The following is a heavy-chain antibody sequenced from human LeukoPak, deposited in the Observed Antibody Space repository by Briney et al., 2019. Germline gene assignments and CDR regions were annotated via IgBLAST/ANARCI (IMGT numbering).Heavy chain of an antibody. CDR3: ARDDATSFDY. CDR2: IWYDGSNK. Sequence: PGGSLRLSCTASGFTFSSYGMHWVRQAPGKGLEWVAVIWYDGSNKYYADSVKGRFTISRDDSKNTLYLQMNSLRAEDTAVYYCARDDATSFDYWGQGTLVTVSS. CDR1: GFTFSSYG. D-gene: IGHD2-2*01. V-gene: IGHV3-33*01. J-gene: IGHJ4*02.